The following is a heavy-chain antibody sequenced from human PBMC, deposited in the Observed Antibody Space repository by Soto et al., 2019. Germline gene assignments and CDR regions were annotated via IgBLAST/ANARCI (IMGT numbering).Heavy chain of an antibody. Sequence: ASVKVSCKASGYTFTSYAMHWVRQAPGQRLEWMGWINAGNGNTKYSQKFQGRVTITRDTSASTAYMELSSLRSEDTAVYYCARDLNDYGDRYYFDYWGQGTLVTVSS. J-gene: IGHJ4*02. CDR1: GYTFTSYA. V-gene: IGHV1-3*01. CDR3: ARDLNDYGDRYYFDY. D-gene: IGHD4-17*01. CDR2: INAGNGNT.